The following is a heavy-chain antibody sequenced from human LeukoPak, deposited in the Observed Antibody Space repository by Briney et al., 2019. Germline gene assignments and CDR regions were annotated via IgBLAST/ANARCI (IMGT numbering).Heavy chain of an antibody. D-gene: IGHD3-10*01. V-gene: IGHV4-34*01. Sequence: PSETLSLTCAVYGGSFSGYYWSWIRQPPGKGLEWIGEINHSGSTNYNPSLKSRVTISVDTSKNQFSLKLSSVTAADTAVYYCASQSRLSMVRGVIVDNWGQRTLVTVSS. CDR1: GGSFSGYY. CDR2: INHSGST. CDR3: ASQSRLSMVRGVIVDN. J-gene: IGHJ4*02.